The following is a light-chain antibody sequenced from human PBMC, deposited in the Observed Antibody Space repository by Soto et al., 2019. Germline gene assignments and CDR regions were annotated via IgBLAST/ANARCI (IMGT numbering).Light chain of an antibody. Sequence: DIVMTQSPDSLAVSLGERATINCKSSQNVLYSSNNKHYLAWYQQKPGQPPTLLIYWASTRESRVPDRFSGSGSGTDFTLTISSLQAEDVAVYYCQQYYDTPWTFGQGTKVEIK. J-gene: IGKJ1*01. CDR1: QNVLYSSNNKHY. V-gene: IGKV4-1*01. CDR3: QQYYDTPWT. CDR2: WAS.